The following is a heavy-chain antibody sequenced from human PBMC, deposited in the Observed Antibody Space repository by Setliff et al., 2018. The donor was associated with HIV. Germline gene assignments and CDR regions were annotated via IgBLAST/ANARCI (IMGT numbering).Heavy chain of an antibody. CDR3: AKKTAAYTSGSWLHY. CDR2: ISSSSSYI. D-gene: IGHD3-10*01. CDR1: GFTFDDYA. Sequence: GGSLRLSCAASGFTFDDYAMHWVRQAPGKGLEWVSSISSSSSYIYYADSVKGRFTISRDNAKNSLSLQMRGLRAEDTAVYYCAKKTAAYTSGSWLHYWGQGTLVTVSS. J-gene: IGHJ4*02. V-gene: IGHV3-21*04.